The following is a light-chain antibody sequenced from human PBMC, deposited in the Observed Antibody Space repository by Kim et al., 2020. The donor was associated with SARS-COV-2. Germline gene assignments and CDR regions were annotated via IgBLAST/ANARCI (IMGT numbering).Light chain of an antibody. CDR1: NIGSKS. CDR2: YDS. J-gene: IGLJ2*01. CDR3: QVWDSSSDHSV. V-gene: IGLV3-21*04. Sequence: SYELTQPPSVSVAPGKTARITCGGNNIGSKSVHXYQQKPGQAPVLVIYYDSDRPSGSPERFSGSNAGNTATLTISRLEAGVEAGYYCQVWDSSSDHSVF.